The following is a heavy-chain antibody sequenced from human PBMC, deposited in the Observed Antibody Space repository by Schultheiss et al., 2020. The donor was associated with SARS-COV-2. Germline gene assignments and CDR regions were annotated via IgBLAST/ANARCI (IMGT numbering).Heavy chain of an antibody. D-gene: IGHD1-7*01. V-gene: IGHV4-30-2*01. CDR3: ARGSGTTTSEVWFDP. Sequence: SETLSLTCTVSGGSISGSSYSWSWIRQPPGKGLEWIGEINHSGSTNYNPSLKSRVTISVDTSKNQFSLKLSSVTAADTAVYYCARGSGTTTSEVWFDPWGQGTLVTVSS. CDR1: GGSISGSSYS. J-gene: IGHJ5*02. CDR2: INHSGST.